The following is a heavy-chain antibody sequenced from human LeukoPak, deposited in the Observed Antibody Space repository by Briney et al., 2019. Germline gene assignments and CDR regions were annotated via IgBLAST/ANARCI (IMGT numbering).Heavy chain of an antibody. D-gene: IGHD2-2*01. V-gene: IGHV3-21*04. CDR1: GFTFSTYS. CDR2: ISGSSSYI. CDR3: AKSFRSTSLDY. J-gene: IGHJ4*02. Sequence: GGSLRLSCAASGFTFSTYSMNWVRQAPGKGLEWVSSISGSSSYIYSADSVKGRFTISRDNSRNTLDLQMNSLIAGYTAVYYCAKSFRSTSLDYWGKGTLVTVSS.